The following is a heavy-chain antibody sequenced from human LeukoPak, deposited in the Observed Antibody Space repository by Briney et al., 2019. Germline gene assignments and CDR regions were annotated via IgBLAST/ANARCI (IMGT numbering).Heavy chain of an antibody. Sequence: GGSLRLSCAASGFTFSSYAMNWVRQAPGKGLEWVSVISGSGGSTYYADSVKGRLTISRDNSKNTLYLQMNSLRAEDTAVYYCAKEPITMIRGAPFDYWGQGTLVTVSS. CDR3: AKEPITMIRGAPFDY. J-gene: IGHJ4*02. D-gene: IGHD3-10*01. CDR2: ISGSGGST. V-gene: IGHV3-23*01. CDR1: GFTFSSYA.